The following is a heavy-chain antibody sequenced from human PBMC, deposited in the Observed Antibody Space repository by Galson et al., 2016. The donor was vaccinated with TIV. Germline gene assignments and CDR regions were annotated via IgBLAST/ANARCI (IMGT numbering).Heavy chain of an antibody. J-gene: IGHJ5*02. CDR1: GFTFSNAW. CDR3: HCSSTSCYVRWFDP. D-gene: IGHD2-2*01. CDR2: IKSETDGGTT. Sequence: SLRLSCAASGFTFSNAWMSWVRQAPGKGLEWVGRIKSETDGGTTDYAAPVKGRFTISRDDSKTTLYLQMNTLKTEDTAVYYCHCSSTSCYVRWFDPWGPGTLVTVSS. V-gene: IGHV3-15*01.